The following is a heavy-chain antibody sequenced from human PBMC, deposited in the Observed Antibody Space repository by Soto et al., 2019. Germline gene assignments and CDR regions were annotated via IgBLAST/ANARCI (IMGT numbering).Heavy chain of an antibody. CDR2: IIPILGIA. CDR3: ASPLTYYYGSGSRDYYYYGMDV. D-gene: IGHD3-10*01. Sequence: QVQLVQSGAEVKKPGSSVKVSCKASGGTFSSYTISWVRQAPGQGLEWMGRIIPILGIANYAQKFQGRVTITADKSTSTAYMELSSLRSEDTAVYYCASPLTYYYGSGSRDYYYYGMDVW. V-gene: IGHV1-69*02. CDR1: GGTFSSYT. J-gene: IGHJ6*01.